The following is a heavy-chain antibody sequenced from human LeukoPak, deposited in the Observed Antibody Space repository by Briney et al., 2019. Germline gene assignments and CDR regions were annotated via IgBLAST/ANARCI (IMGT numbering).Heavy chain of an antibody. CDR2: IHRDGSST. CDR3: ARAGYSTSSLAFDM. CDR1: GFTLSSSW. J-gene: IGHJ3*02. D-gene: IGHD6-6*01. V-gene: IGHV3-74*01. Sequence: SGGSLRLSCAASGFTLSSSWIHWVRQAPGRGLVWVSRIHRDGSSTNYADSVEGRFTISRDNAKNTLYLQMNSLRAEDTAVYYCARAGYSTSSLAFDMWGQGTMVTVSS.